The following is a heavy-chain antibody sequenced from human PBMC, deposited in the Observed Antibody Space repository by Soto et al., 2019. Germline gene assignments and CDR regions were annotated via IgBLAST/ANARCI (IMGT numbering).Heavy chain of an antibody. Sequence: QVQLVQSGAEVKKPGASVKVSCKASGYTFTSYYMHWVRQAPGQGLEWMGITNPSGGSTSYAQKFQGRVTMTRDTSTSTVYMALSSLRSEDPAVYYCARAGSSSPHDYWGQGTMVTVSS. V-gene: IGHV1-46*01. J-gene: IGHJ4*02. D-gene: IGHD6-6*01. CDR2: TNPSGGST. CDR3: ARAGSSSPHDY. CDR1: GYTFTSYY.